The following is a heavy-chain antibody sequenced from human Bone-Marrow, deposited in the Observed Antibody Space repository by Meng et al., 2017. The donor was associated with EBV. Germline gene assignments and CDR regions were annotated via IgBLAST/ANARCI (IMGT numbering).Heavy chain of an antibody. Sequence: VRPVEAGGGLVQPGGSLGRSCVASGFSFSRYWMHWVRQAPGKGLVWVSRTNEDGRITNYADSVKGRFTISRDNTKNRLYLQMDSLRAEDTALYFCSRDLAGSDDVWGQGTLVTVSS. V-gene: IGHV3-74*01. CDR2: TNEDGRIT. CDR3: SRDLAGSDDV. CDR1: GFSFSRYW. D-gene: IGHD5-24*01. J-gene: IGHJ4*02.